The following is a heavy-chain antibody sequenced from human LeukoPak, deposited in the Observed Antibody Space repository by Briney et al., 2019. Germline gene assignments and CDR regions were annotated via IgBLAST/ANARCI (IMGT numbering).Heavy chain of an antibody. D-gene: IGHD6-19*01. CDR1: GGSFSGYY. V-gene: IGHV4-34*01. Sequence: SETLSLTCAVYGGSFSGYYWSWIRQPPGKGLEWIGEINHSGSTNYNPSLKSRVTISVDTSKNQFSLKLSSVTAADTAVYYCARSGQWLVANWFDPWGQGTLVIVSS. CDR3: ARSGQWLVANWFDP. CDR2: INHSGST. J-gene: IGHJ5*02.